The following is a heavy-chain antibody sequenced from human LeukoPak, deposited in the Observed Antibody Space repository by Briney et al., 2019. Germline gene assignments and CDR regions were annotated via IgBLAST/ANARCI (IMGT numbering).Heavy chain of an antibody. J-gene: IGHJ3*02. CDR1: GGSFSGYY. CDR3: ARSLHLRFGEKDAFDI. Sequence: PSETLSLTCAVYGGSFSGYYWSWIRQPPGKGLEWIGEINHSGSTNYNPSLKSRVTISVDTSKNQFSLKLSSVTAADTAVYYCARSLHLRFGEKDAFDIWGQGTMVTVSS. CDR2: INHSGST. D-gene: IGHD3-10*01. V-gene: IGHV4-34*01.